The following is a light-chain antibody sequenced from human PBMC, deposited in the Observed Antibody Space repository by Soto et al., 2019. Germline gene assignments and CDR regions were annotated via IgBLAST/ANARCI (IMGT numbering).Light chain of an antibody. CDR1: QSVSGF. CDR2: DAS. V-gene: IGKV3D-11*02. J-gene: IGKJ2*02. Sequence: EIVLTQSPATLSLSPGERATLSCRASQSVSGFLAWYQQKPGQPPRLLIYDASNRATGIPARFSGSGSGTDFTLTISSLEPEDFAVYYCQLRSKWQCTFGQGTKLEIK. CDR3: QLRSKWQCT.